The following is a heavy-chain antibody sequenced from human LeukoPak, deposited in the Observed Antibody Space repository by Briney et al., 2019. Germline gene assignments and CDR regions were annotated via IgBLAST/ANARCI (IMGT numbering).Heavy chain of an antibody. V-gene: IGHV3-23*01. CDR2: ISGSGGNT. Sequence: PGGSLRLSCAASGFTFTSYNMNWVRQAPGKGLEWVSGISGSGGNTYYADSVKGRFTISRDNSKNTLYLQMNSLRAEDTAVYYCAKDDNYIRFLSWGQGTLVTVSS. CDR3: AKDDNYIRFLS. CDR1: GFTFTSYN. J-gene: IGHJ5*02. D-gene: IGHD3-16*01.